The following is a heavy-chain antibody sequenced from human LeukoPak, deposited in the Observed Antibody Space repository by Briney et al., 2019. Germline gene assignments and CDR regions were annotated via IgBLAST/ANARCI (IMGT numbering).Heavy chain of an antibody. CDR1: GGSFSGYY. D-gene: IGHD3-10*01. V-gene: IGHV4-34*01. CDR3: ATRTYYYGSGSLDY. Sequence: SETLSLTCAVYGGSFSGYYWSWIRQPPGKGLEWIGEINHSGSTNYNPSLKSRVTISVDTSKNQFSLKLGSVTAADTAAYYCATRTYYYGSGSLDYWGQGTLVTVSS. J-gene: IGHJ4*02. CDR2: INHSGST.